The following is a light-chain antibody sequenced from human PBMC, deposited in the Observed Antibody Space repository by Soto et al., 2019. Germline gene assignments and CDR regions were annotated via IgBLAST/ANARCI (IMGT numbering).Light chain of an antibody. CDR1: QSISTY. Sequence: DIQMTQSPSSLSASVGDRVTITCRASQSISTYLNWYQQKLGTAPKLLIYAESRLQSGVPSRFRSSGSETDFTLTITSLQPEDFATYYCQQSYAMPLTFGGGTKVEIK. V-gene: IGKV1-39*01. CDR2: AES. CDR3: QQSYAMPLT. J-gene: IGKJ4*01.